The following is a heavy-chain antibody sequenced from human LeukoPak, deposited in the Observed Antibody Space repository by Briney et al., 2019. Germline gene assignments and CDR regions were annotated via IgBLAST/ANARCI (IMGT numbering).Heavy chain of an antibody. CDR2: IRSKAYGGTT. J-gene: IGHJ6*02. Sequence: GGSLRLSCTASGFTFGDYAMSWVRQAPGKGLEWVGFIRSKAYGGTTEYAASVKGRFTISRDESKSIAYLPMNSLKTEDTAVYYCTREGAYYEILTGYYYYYGMDVWGQGTTVTVSS. CDR3: TREGAYYEILTGYYYYYGMDV. D-gene: IGHD3-9*01. V-gene: IGHV3-49*04. CDR1: GFTFGDYA.